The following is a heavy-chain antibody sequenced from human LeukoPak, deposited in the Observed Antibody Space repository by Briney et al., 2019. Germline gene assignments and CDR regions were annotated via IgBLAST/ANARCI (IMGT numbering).Heavy chain of an antibody. J-gene: IGHJ4*02. Sequence: GGSLRLSCAASGFTFSSYAMHWVRQAPGKGLEWVAVISYDGSNKYYADSVKGRFTISRDNAKNTLILQMNSLRDEDTAVYYCARDWVYKIDYWGRGTLVTVSS. CDR3: ARDWVYKIDY. D-gene: IGHD5-24*01. CDR2: ISYDGSNK. V-gene: IGHV3-30-3*01. CDR1: GFTFSSYA.